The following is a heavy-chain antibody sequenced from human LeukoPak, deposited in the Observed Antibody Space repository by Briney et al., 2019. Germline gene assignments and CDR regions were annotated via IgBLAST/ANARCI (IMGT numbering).Heavy chain of an antibody. CDR3: AKDFSSSGWFDAFDI. J-gene: IGHJ3*02. CDR1: GFTFDDYA. CDR2: ISWNSGSI. V-gene: IGHV3-9*01. D-gene: IGHD6-19*01. Sequence: GGSLRLSCAASGFTFDDYAMHWLRQAPGKGLEWVSGISWNSGSIGYADSVKGRFTISRDNAKNSLYLQMNSLRAEDTALYYCAKDFSSSGWFDAFDIWGQGTMVTVSS.